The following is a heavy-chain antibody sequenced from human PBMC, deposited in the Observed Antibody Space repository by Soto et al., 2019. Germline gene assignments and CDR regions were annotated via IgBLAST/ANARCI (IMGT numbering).Heavy chain of an antibody. CDR2: IYYSGST. V-gene: IGHV4-30-4*02. J-gene: IGHJ3*02. Sequence: SETLSLTCSVSGGSISSGDYYWSWIRRPPGKGLEWIGYIYYSGSTYYNPSLKSRVTISVDTSKNQFSLKLSSVTAADTAVYYCARDAPLVTAHDSFDIWGQGTMVTVSS. D-gene: IGHD2-21*02. CDR3: ARDAPLVTAHDSFDI. CDR1: GGSISSGDYY.